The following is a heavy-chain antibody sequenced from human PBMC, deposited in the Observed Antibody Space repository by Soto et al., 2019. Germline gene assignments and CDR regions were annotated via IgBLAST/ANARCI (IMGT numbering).Heavy chain of an antibody. D-gene: IGHD3-22*01. CDR2: IYYSAT. CDR1: GGSISSYY. Sequence: SETLSLTCSVSGGSISSYYWICIRQPPGKGLEWIAYIYYSATSYNPSLKCRVSISLDTSKNRFFLKLSFLTSSAMAVYYCARTYDGSGPTSGVSGFENWGQGTMLT. J-gene: IGHJ3*02. CDR3: ARTYDGSGPTSGVSGFEN. V-gene: IGHV4-59*01.